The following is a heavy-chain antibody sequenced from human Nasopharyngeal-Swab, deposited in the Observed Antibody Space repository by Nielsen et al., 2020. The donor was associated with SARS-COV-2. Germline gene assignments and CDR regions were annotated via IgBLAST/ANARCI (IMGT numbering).Heavy chain of an antibody. CDR2: IKQDGSEK. V-gene: IGHV3-7*01. J-gene: IGHJ4*02. CDR1: GFTFSSYW. CDR3: ARGAHYYDSSGPPQPTKSLDY. Sequence: GESLKISCAASGFTFSSYWMSWVRQAPGKGLEWVANIKQDGSEKYYVDSVKGRFTISRDNAKNSLYLQMNSLRAEDTAVYYCARGAHYYDSSGPPQPTKSLDYWGQGTLVTVSS. D-gene: IGHD3-22*01.